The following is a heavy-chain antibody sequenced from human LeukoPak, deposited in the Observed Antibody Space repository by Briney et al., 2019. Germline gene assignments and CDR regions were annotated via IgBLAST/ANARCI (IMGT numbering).Heavy chain of an antibody. CDR3: TRRYTGYSLGGFGYYLDY. D-gene: IGHD5-18*01. J-gene: IGHJ4*02. CDR1: GYSFTSYW. CDR2: IYPGDSDT. Sequence: KCGESLKISCKGSGYSFTSYWIGWVRQMPGKGLEWMGIIYPGDSDTRYSPSFQGQVTISADKSISTAYLQWSSLKASDTAMYYCTRRYTGYSLGGFGYYLDYWGQGTLVTVSS. V-gene: IGHV5-51*01.